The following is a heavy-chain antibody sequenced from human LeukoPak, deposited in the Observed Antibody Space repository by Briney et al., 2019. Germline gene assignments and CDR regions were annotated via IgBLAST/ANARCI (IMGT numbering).Heavy chain of an antibody. CDR3: IREVQVRASASLGL. CDR1: GFTISGFW. Sequence: GGSLRLSCAASGFTISGFWMHWVRQVPGEGLVWVARMNSAGTTINYSDSVKGRFTISRDNVRNTLHLQMNNLSLEDTAVYFCIREVQVRASASLGLWGRGTLVTVS. V-gene: IGHV3-74*01. D-gene: IGHD1-1*01. J-gene: IGHJ4*01. CDR2: MNSAGTTI.